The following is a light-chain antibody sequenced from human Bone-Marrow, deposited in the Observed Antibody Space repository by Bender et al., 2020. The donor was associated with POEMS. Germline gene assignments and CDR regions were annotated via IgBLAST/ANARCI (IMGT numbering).Light chain of an antibody. J-gene: IGLJ3*02. CDR3: SSYTSTSTWV. CDR2: EVS. Sequence: QSALTQPASVSGSPGQSITISCTGTSSDVGAYNHVSWYQQYPGKAPKLMIYEVSNRPSGVSNRFSGSKSGNTASLTISGLQGEDEADYYCSSYTSTSTWVFGGGTKLTVL. CDR1: SSDVGAYNH. V-gene: IGLV2-14*01.